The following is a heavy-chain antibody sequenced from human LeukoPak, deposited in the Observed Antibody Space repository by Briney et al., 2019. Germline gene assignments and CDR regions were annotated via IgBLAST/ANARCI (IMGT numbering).Heavy chain of an antibody. CDR2: IGTAGDT. Sequence: GGSLRLSCAASGFTFSSYDMHWVRQATGKGLEWVSAIGTAGDTYYPGSVKGRFTISRENAKNSLYLQMNSLRAGDTAVYYCARWTVEGDEFDYWGQGTLVTVSS. V-gene: IGHV3-13*01. J-gene: IGHJ4*02. CDR3: ARWTVEGDEFDY. CDR1: GFTFSSYD. D-gene: IGHD4-23*01.